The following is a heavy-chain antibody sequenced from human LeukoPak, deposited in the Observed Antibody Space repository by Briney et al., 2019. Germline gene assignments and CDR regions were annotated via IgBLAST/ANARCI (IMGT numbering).Heavy chain of an antibody. Sequence: GGSLRLSCAASGFTFSNYWMSWVRQAPGKGLEWVANIKQDGSEKYYVDSVKGRFTISRDNAKNSLYLQMNSLRAEDTAVYYCARALLKYRFDSWGQGTLVTASS. CDR1: GFTFSNYW. D-gene: IGHD3-16*01. V-gene: IGHV3-7*03. J-gene: IGHJ4*02. CDR2: IKQDGSEK. CDR3: ARALLKYRFDS.